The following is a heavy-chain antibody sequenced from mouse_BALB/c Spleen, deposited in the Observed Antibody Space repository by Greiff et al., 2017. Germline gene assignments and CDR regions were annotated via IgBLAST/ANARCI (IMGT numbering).Heavy chain of an antibody. J-gene: IGHJ4*01. Sequence: VQLQQSGAELARPGASVKMSCKASGYTFTSYTMHWVKQRPGQGLEWIGYINPSSGYTNYNQKFKDKATLTADKSSSTAYMLLSSLTSEDSAVYYCARNDVDVMDYGGQGTSVTVSS. V-gene: IGHV1-4*01. D-gene: IGHD2-12*01. CDR2: INPSSGYT. CDR3: ARNDVDVMDY. CDR1: GYTFTSYT.